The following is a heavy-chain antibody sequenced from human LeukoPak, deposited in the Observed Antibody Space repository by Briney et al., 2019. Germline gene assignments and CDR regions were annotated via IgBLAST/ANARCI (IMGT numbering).Heavy chain of an antibody. J-gene: IGHJ4*02. D-gene: IGHD5-24*01. CDR2: IYYSGST. V-gene: IGHV4-59*01. Sequence: PSETLSLTCTVSGASISNYFWSWIRQPPGKGLEWIGYIYYSGSTNYNPSLKSRVTISVDTSKNQFSLKLSSVTAADTAVYYCARGRWLPLPDYWGQGTLVTVSS. CDR1: GASISNYF. CDR3: ARGRWLPLPDY.